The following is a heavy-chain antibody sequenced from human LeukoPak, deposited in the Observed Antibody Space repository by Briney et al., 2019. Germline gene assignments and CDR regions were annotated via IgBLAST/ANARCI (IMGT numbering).Heavy chain of an antibody. CDR2: SNAGNGNT. CDR1: GYTFTSYA. J-gene: IGHJ5*02. V-gene: IGHV1-3*02. Sequence: ASVKVSCKASGYTFTSYAMHWVRQAPGQRLEWMGWSNAGNGNTKYSQEFQGRVTITRDTSASTAYMELSRLRSDDTAVYYCARGKGLRYFDWLLIPDPWGQGTLVTVSS. CDR3: ARGKGLRYFDWLLIPDP. D-gene: IGHD3-9*01.